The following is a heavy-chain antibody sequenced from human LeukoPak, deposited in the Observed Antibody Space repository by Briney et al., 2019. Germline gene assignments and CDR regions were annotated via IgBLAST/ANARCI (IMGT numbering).Heavy chain of an antibody. CDR2: IGTGGDT. V-gene: IGHV3-13*01. CDR1: GFTFSRYD. CDR3: ARGVNLEWLRMDV. Sequence: PGGSLRLSCAAFGFTFSRYDMHWVRQATGKGLEWVSSIGTGGDTYYPGSVKGRFTISRENARNSLYLQVNSLRAGDTAVYYCARGVNLEWLRMDVWGQGTTVTVSS. J-gene: IGHJ6*02. D-gene: IGHD3-3*01.